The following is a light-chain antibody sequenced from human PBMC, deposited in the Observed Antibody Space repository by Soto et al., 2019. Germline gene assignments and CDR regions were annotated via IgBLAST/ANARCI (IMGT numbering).Light chain of an antibody. CDR1: SSNIGNHY. J-gene: IGLJ2*01. CDR2: DNN. CDR3: GTWDSSLSAVV. V-gene: IGLV1-51*01. Sequence: QSVLTQPPSVSAAPGQKVTISCSGSSSNIGNHYVSWYRQLPGTAPKLLIYDNNNRPSGIPDRFSGSKSGTSATLGITGLQTGDEADYYCGTWDSSLSAVVFGGGTKLTVL.